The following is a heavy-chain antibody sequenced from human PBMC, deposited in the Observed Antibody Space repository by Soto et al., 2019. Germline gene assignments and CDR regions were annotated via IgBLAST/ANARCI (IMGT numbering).Heavy chain of an antibody. Sequence: VGFLRLSCAASGFTFSSYGMHWVRQAPGKGLEWVAGVPSDGSDKDYADSVKGRFTISRDNSKNTLYLQMSSLRVEDTTVYYCARGTGNNWNYVWFDPWGQGTLVTVSS. D-gene: IGHD1-7*01. CDR1: GFTFSSYG. J-gene: IGHJ5*02. CDR3: ARGTGNNWNYVWFDP. V-gene: IGHV3-30*03. CDR2: VPSDGSDK.